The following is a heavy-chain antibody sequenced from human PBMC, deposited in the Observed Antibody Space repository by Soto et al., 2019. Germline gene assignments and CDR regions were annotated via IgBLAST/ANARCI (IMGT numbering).Heavy chain of an antibody. Sequence: QVQLVESGGGVVQPGRSLRLSCAASGFTFSNYGMHWVRQAPGKGLEWVTTISSDGNDKYYAGSVKGRFTIARDNSENTLALQMNGLRAEDTAVYYCANGSFSAHQFHDHWGQGTLVTVSS. J-gene: IGHJ4*02. CDR1: GFTFSNYG. D-gene: IGHD3-10*01. V-gene: IGHV3-30*18. CDR3: ANGSFSAHQFHDH. CDR2: ISSDGNDK.